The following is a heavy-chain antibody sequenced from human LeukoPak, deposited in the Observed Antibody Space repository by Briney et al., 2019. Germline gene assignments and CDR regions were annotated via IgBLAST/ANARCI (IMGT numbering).Heavy chain of an antibody. Sequence: QPGGSLRLSCAASGFTFINFAMHWVRQAPGKGLEWVSIISSGGVLRYYADSVKGRFTISRDNSKNTLYLQLDSLRPEDTAVYFCATDSTYHYDSGSSGPHYFDNWGQGTLVTVSS. CDR2: ISSGGVLR. V-gene: IGHV3-30*01. CDR3: ATDSTYHYDSGSSGPHYFDN. CDR1: GFTFINFA. J-gene: IGHJ4*02. D-gene: IGHD3-10*01.